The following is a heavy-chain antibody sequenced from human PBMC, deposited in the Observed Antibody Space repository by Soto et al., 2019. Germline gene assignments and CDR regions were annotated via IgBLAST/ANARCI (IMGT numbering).Heavy chain of an antibody. D-gene: IGHD3-10*01. CDR3: ARDRTFYGSGSKGMDF. V-gene: IGHV3-30*02. J-gene: IGHJ6*02. Sequence: GVSLRLSCVTSGFTFSSYGMHWVRQAPGKGLEWLAIIRYDGSNKYYGDSVKGRSTISRDNSNNTLYLEMNNLRAEDTAVYYCARDRTFYGSGSKGMDFWGQGTTVTVSS. CDR1: GFTFSSYG. CDR2: IRYDGSNK.